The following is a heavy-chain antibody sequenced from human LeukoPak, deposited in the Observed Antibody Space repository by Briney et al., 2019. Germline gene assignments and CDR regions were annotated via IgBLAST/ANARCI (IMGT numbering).Heavy chain of an antibody. CDR2: IHYTGST. V-gene: IGHV4-59*01. CDR3: ARGGYYGSGNDFRFDP. D-gene: IGHD3-10*01. J-gene: IGHJ5*02. CDR1: GGSISSYY. Sequence: SETLPLTCTVSGGSISSYYWSWIRQSPGKGLECIGYIHYTGSTNYNPSLKSRVTISVETSKNQFSLKLKSVTAADTAVYYCARGGYYGSGNDFRFDPWGQGTLVTVSS.